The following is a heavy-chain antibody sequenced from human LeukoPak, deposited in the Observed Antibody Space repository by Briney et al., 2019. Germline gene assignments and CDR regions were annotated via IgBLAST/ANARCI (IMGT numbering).Heavy chain of an antibody. Sequence: PGGSVRLSCAASGFTFSSYGMSWVRQAPGKGLDWVSLISGSGGSTYYADSVRGRFTISRDNSKNTLYLQMNSLGAEDTAVYYCAKDDNPWGYCSGGSCPRLYYFGLDVWGQGTTVTVSS. J-gene: IGHJ6*02. V-gene: IGHV3-23*01. CDR1: GFTFSSYG. CDR3: AKDDNPWGYCSGGSCPRLYYFGLDV. CDR2: ISGSGGST. D-gene: IGHD2-15*01.